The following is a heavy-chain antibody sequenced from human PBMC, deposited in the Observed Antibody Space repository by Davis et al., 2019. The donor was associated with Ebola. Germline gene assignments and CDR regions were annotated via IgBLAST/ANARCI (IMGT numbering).Heavy chain of an antibody. Sequence: MPSETLSLTCTVSGGSISSYYWSWIRQPPGKGLEWIGYIYYSGSTNYNPSLKSQVTISVDTSKNQFSLKLSSVTAADTAVYYCARVGAYCGGDCYAFDIWGQGTMVTVSS. D-gene: IGHD2-21*01. V-gene: IGHV4-59*01. CDR2: IYYSGST. CDR1: GGSISSYY. J-gene: IGHJ3*02. CDR3: ARVGAYCGGDCYAFDI.